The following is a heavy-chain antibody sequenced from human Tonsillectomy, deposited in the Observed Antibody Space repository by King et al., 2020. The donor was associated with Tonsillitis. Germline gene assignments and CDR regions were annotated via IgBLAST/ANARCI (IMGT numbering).Heavy chain of an antibody. CDR3: ARLGTDCPRANCAAAGFDS. CDR1: GYRFSRYW. J-gene: IGHJ4*02. CDR2: IYPDDSDT. D-gene: IGHD6-25*01. V-gene: IGHV5-51*01. Sequence: QLVQSGAEVKRPGESLKISCQGSGYRFSRYWIAWVRQEPGKGLEWMGLIYPDDSDTYYSPSFQGHVTLSVDKSTNTAHLQWGSLNASDTATYYCARLGTDCPRANCAAAGFDSWGQGTLVTVAS.